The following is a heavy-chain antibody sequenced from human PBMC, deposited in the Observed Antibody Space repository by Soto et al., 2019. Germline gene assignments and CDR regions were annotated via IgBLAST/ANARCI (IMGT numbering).Heavy chain of an antibody. D-gene: IGHD3-22*01. CDR2: IIPILGIA. Sequence: SVKVSCKASGGTFSSYTISWVRQAPGQGLEWMGRIIPILGIANYAQKFQGRVTITADKSTSTAYMELSSLRSEDTAVYYCARGNYDSSGYSGDAFDIWGQGTMVTVS. J-gene: IGHJ3*02. V-gene: IGHV1-69*02. CDR3: ARGNYDSSGYSGDAFDI. CDR1: GGTFSSYT.